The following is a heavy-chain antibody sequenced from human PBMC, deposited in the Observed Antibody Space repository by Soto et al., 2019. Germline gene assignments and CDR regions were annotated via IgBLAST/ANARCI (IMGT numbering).Heavy chain of an antibody. CDR2: IIPIFGTA. J-gene: IGHJ5*02. D-gene: IGHD3-10*01. Sequence: QVQLVQSWAEVKKPGSSVKVSCKASGGTFSSYAISWVRQSPGQGLEWMGGIIPIFGTANHATKFQGRVTITVEESTSTAYMELSSLRFEDRALYYCARDFRPGGFHTWGQETLVTASS. V-gene: IGHV1-69*01. CDR3: ARDFRPGGFHT. CDR1: GGTFSSYA.